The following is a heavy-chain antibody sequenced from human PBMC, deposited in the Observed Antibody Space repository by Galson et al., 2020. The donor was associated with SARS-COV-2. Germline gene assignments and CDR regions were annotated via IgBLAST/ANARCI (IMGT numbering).Heavy chain of an antibody. J-gene: IGHJ6*03. V-gene: IGHV3-23*01. Sequence: GGSLRLSCAASGFTFSSYAMSWVRQAPGKGLEWVSAISGSGGSTYYADSVKGRFTISRDNSKNTLYLQMNSLRAEDTAVYYCAKDELAPGFFYYYYYMDVWGKGTTVTISS. CDR3: AKDELAPGFFYYYYYMDV. CDR2: ISGSGGST. D-gene: IGHD6-6*01. CDR1: GFTFSSYA.